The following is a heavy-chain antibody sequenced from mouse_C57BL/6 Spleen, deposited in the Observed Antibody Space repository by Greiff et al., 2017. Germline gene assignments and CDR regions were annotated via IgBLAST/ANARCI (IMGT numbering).Heavy chain of an antibody. J-gene: IGHJ4*01. Sequence: EVKVEESGGGLVKPGGSLKLSCAASGFTFSDYGMHWVRQAPEKGLEWVAYISSGSSTIYYADTVKGRFTISRDNAKNTLFLQMTSLRSEDTAMYYCAGAYYSNYVLYYYAMDYWGQGTSVTVAS. CDR3: AGAYYSNYVLYYYAMDY. D-gene: IGHD2-5*01. CDR1: GFTFSDYG. CDR2: ISSGSSTI. V-gene: IGHV5-17*01.